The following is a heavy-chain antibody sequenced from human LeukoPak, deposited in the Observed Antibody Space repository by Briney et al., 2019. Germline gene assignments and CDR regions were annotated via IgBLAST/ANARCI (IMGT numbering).Heavy chain of an antibody. D-gene: IGHD3-3*01. J-gene: IGHJ6*02. CDR2: IIPNFGTA. V-gene: IGHV1-69*13. CDR3: AITIFGVVNGMDV. Sequence: SVKVSCKASGGTFSSYAISWVRQAPGQGLEWMGGIIPNFGTANYAQKFQGRVTITADESTSTAYMELSSLRSEDTAVYYCAITIFGVVNGMDVWGQGTTVTVSS. CDR1: GGTFSSYA.